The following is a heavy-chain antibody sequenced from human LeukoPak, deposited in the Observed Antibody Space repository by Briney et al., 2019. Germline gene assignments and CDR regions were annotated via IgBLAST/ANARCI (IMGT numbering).Heavy chain of an antibody. CDR1: GFTFSSYA. D-gene: IGHD1-1*01. CDR2: ISYDGSNK. CDR3: ARRGVELERRKFDY. V-gene: IGHV3-30*04. J-gene: IGHJ4*02. Sequence: PGRSLRLSCAASGFTFSSYAMHWVRQAPGKGLEWVAVISYDGSNKYYADSVKGRFTISRDNSKNTLYLQMNGLRAEDTAVYYCARRGVELERRKFDYWGQGTLVTVSS.